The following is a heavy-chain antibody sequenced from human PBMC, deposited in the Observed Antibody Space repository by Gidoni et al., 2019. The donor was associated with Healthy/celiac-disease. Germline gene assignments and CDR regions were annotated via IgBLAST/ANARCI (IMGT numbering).Heavy chain of an antibody. V-gene: IGHV3-21*01. Sequence: EVQLVESGGGMVKPGGSLRLSCAASGFTFSSYSMNWVRQAPGKGLEWVSSFSSSSSYIYYADSVKGLFTISRDNAKNSLYLQMNSLRAEDTAVYYCARDLLTAAGPSYAFDIWGQGTMVTVSS. D-gene: IGHD6-13*01. CDR3: ARDLLTAAGPSYAFDI. CDR1: GFTFSSYS. J-gene: IGHJ3*02. CDR2: FSSSSSYI.